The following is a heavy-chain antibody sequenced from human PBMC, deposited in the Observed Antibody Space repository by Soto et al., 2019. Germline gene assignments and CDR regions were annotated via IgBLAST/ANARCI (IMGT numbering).Heavy chain of an antibody. CDR2: ISAYDGDT. CDR3: ARASVIAVAAYFDY. CDR1: GYPFTNYG. V-gene: IGHV1-18*01. D-gene: IGHD6-19*01. J-gene: IGHJ4*02. Sequence: QVQLVQSGAEVKKPGASVKVSCEASGYPFTNYGISWLRQAPGQGLEWMGWISAYDGDTKYAEKVQGRLTMPIDTSTSTAYMELRSLRSADAAVYYCARASVIAVAAYFDYWGQGTLVSVSS.